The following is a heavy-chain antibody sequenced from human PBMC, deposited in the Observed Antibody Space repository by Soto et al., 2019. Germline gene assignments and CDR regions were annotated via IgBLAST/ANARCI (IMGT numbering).Heavy chain of an antibody. V-gene: IGHV3-7*03. J-gene: IGHJ5*02. Sequence: GGSLRLSCAVSGFRFRDYWMSWVRQAPGKGLEWVANIKQDEGDKYYVDSVKGRFTISRDNAKNALYLQMNSLGVEDTAVYYCAAYCYTMTCTHFHRYSWGQGTQVTVSS. CDR3: AAYCYTMTCTHFHRYS. CDR1: GFRFRDYW. CDR2: IKQDEGDK. D-gene: IGHD3-16*02.